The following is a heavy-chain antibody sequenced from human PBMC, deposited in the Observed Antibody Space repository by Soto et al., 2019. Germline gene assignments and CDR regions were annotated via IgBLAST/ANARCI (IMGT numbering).Heavy chain of an antibody. CDR2: MYDSGST. V-gene: IGHV4-61*01. CDR3: ARYWSAFDY. D-gene: IGHD2-15*01. Sequence: QVQLQESGPGLVKPSETLSLTCTVSGGSVSSGSYYWSWIRQPPGKGLEWIWYMYDSGSTNYNPSLMSRVTISVDTSKNQFSLKLSSVTAADTAVYYCARYWSAFDYWGQGTLVTVSS. J-gene: IGHJ4*02. CDR1: GGSVSSGSYY.